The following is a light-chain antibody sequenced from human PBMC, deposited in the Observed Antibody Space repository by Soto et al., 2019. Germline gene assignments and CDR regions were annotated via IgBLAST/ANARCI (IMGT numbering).Light chain of an antibody. Sequence: QSVLTQPPSASGSPGQSVTISCTGTSSDVGAYNYVSWYQQLPGKAPKLIIYEVSKRPSGVPDRFSGSKSGNTASLTVSGLQAEDEADYYCTSYAGTYSVFYVFGTGTKVTV. CDR3: TSYAGTYSVFYV. CDR1: SSDVGAYNY. V-gene: IGLV2-8*01. CDR2: EVS. J-gene: IGLJ1*01.